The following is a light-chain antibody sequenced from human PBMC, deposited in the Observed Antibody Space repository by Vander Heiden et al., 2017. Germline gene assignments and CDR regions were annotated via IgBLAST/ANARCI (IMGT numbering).Light chain of an antibody. Sequence: SSELTQPPSVSVPPGHTASITCSGDKLGAKYACWYQQKPGQSPMLVIYQDTKRPSGIPERFSGTNSGNTATLTIGGTQAMDEADYYCQAWDISTVVFGGGTKLTVL. CDR3: QAWDISTVV. CDR2: QDT. V-gene: IGLV3-1*01. J-gene: IGLJ2*01. CDR1: KLGAKY.